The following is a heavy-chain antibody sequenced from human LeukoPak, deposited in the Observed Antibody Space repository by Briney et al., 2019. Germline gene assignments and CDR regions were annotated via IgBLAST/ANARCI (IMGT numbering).Heavy chain of an antibody. CDR3: TRDALRYFGWSFYYYYYGMDV. CDR1: GFTFGDYA. V-gene: IGHV3-49*04. D-gene: IGHD3-9*01. CDR2: IRSKAYGGTT. J-gene: IGHJ6*04. Sequence: PGRSLRLSCTASGFTFGDYAMSWVRQAPGKGLEWVGFIRSKAYGGTTEYAASVKGRFTISRDDSKSIAYLQMNSLKTEDTAVYYCTRDALRYFGWSFYYYYYGMDVWGKGTTVTVSS.